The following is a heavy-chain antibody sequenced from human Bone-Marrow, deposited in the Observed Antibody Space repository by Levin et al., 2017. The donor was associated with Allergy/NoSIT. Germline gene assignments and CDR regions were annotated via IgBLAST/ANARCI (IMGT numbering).Heavy chain of an antibody. Sequence: SETLSLTCTVSGGSINSGASYWSWVRQHPGKGLEWLGYIDHSGSVYYNPSLQSRISISADTSRNQFSLSLTSVTATDTAVYYCTREGSTANWFDPWGPGTLVKVSS. D-gene: IGHD5-18*01. CDR2: IDHSGSV. V-gene: IGHV4-31*03. J-gene: IGHJ5*02. CDR1: GGSINSGASY. CDR3: TREGSTANWFDP.